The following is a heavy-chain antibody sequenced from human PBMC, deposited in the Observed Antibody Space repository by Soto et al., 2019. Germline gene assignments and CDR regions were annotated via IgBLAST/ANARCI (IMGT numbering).Heavy chain of an antibody. Sequence: SETLSLSCTVSGRSISSGEYYRSWIRKPPGKGLAWIGYIYYSGSTYYNPSLKSRVTISVDTSKNQFSLKLSSVTAADTAVYYCARDTYSVDVWGQGTTVTVSS. J-gene: IGHJ6*02. D-gene: IGHD2-21*01. V-gene: IGHV4-30-4*01. CDR1: GRSISSGEYY. CDR2: IYYSGST. CDR3: ARDTYSVDV.